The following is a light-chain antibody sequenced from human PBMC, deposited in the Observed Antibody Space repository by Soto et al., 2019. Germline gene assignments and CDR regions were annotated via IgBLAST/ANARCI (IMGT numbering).Light chain of an antibody. CDR1: QSIVTW. J-gene: IGKJ1*01. CDR3: QQYHTYPTWT. V-gene: IGKV1-5*01. Sequence: DIQMTQSPSTLSASIGDTVTITCRASQSIVTWLAWYQQKPGKAPKLLIYDASSLESGVPSRFSGSGSGTRFTLTISSLQPDDFATYYCQQYHTYPTWTFGPGTKVDI. CDR2: DAS.